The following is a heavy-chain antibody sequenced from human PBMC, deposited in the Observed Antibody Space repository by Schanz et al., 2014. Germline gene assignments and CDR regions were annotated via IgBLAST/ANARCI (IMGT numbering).Heavy chain of an antibody. Sequence: EVKMVESGGGLVKPGGSLRLSCAASGFNFSSYSLNWVRQAPGKGLEWVSSISYGTSYIYYAESVKGRFTISRDNAKNSLYLQMNGLRAEDTAVYYCARDFLLEQLGYSHYYYAMDVWGQGTTXTVSS. J-gene: IGHJ6*02. CDR3: ARDFLLEQLGYSHYYYAMDV. CDR2: ISYGTSYI. V-gene: IGHV3-21*01. D-gene: IGHD2-15*01. CDR1: GFNFSSYS.